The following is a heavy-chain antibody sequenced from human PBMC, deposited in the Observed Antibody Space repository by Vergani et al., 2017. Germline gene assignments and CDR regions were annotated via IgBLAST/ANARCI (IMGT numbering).Heavy chain of an antibody. J-gene: IGHJ4*02. Sequence: QLQLQESGPGLVKPSETLSLTCTVSGGSISSSSYYWGWIRQPPGKGLEWIGSIYYSGSTYYNPSLKSRVTISVDTSKNQFSLKLSSVTAADTAVYYCAIHERDYYDSSGYPYYFDYWGQGTLVTVSS. CDR1: GGSISSSSYY. V-gene: IGHV4-39*01. CDR2: IYYSGST. CDR3: AIHERDYYDSSGYPYYFDY. D-gene: IGHD3-22*01.